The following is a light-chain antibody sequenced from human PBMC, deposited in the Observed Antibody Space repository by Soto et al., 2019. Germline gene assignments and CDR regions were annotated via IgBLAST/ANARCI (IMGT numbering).Light chain of an antibody. CDR1: SSDVGGYNY. CDR2: EVS. J-gene: IGLJ3*02. Sequence: QSALTQPASVSGSPGQSITIYCTGTSSDVGGYNYVSWYQQHPGKAPKLIISEVSNRPSGVSNRFSGSKSGNTASLTISGLQAEDEADYYCNSYTSSTTWVFGGGTKLTVL. V-gene: IGLV2-14*01. CDR3: NSYTSSTTWV.